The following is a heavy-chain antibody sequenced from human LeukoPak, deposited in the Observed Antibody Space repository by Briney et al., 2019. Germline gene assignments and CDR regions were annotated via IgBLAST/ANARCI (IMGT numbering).Heavy chain of an antibody. CDR3: TTEYNFNYYDSSGYYY. CDR1: GFTVSSNY. V-gene: IGHV3-53*01. CDR2: IYSGGST. J-gene: IGHJ4*02. Sequence: GGSLRLSCAASGFTVSSNYMSWVRQAPGKGLDWVSVIYSGGSTYYADSVKGRFAISRDNSKNTLYLQMNSLRAEDTAVYYCTTEYNFNYYDSSGYYYWGQGTLVTVSS. D-gene: IGHD3-22*01.